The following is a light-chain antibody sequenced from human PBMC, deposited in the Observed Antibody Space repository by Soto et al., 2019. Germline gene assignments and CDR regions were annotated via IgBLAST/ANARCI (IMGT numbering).Light chain of an antibody. CDR2: DAS. V-gene: IGKV1-8*01. CDR1: QGIGNS. Sequence: AIRMTQSPSSFSASTGDNVTITCRASQGIGNSLAWYQQKPGKAPNLLIYDASTLQSGVHARFSGSGSGSDFTHTITSLQSEDFATDYCQHYYNYPLTFGGGTKVEIK. CDR3: QHYYNYPLT. J-gene: IGKJ4*01.